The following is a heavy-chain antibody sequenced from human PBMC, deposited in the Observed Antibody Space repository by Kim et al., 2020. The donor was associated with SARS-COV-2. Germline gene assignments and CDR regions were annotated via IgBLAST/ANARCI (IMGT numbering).Heavy chain of an antibody. CDR1: GGSISSYY. D-gene: IGHD6-6*01. Sequence: SETLSLTCTVSGGSISSYYWSWIRQPPGKGLEWIGYIYYSGSINYNPSLKSRVTISVDTSKNQFSLKLSSVTAADTAVYYCARGLVAARFDPWGQGTLVT. CDR2: IYYSGSI. J-gene: IGHJ5*02. CDR3: ARGLVAARFDP. V-gene: IGHV4-59*13.